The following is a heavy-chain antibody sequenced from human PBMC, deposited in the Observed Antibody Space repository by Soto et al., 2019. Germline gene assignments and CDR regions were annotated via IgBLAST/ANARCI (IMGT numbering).Heavy chain of an antibody. CDR2: ISGSGGST. V-gene: IGHV3-23*01. J-gene: IGHJ5*02. Sequence: PGGSLRLSCAASGFTFSSYAMSWVRQAPGKGLEWVSAISGSGGSTYYADSVKGRFTISRDNSKNTLYLQMSSLRAEDTAIYYCAKTQGFIRDNWFDPWGQGTLVTVSS. D-gene: IGHD3-10*01. CDR1: GFTFSSYA. CDR3: AKTQGFIRDNWFDP.